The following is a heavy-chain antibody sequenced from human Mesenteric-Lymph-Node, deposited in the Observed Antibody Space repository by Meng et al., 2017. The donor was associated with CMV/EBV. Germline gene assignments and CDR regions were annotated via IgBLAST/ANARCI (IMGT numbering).Heavy chain of an antibody. V-gene: IGHV1-69*02. CDR3: ARGLGSRDYGMDV. D-gene: IGHD1-26*01. CDR2: IIPILGIA. CDR1: EGTFSSYT. J-gene: IGHJ6*02. Sequence: SVKVSCKASEGTFSSYTISWVRQAPGQGLEWMGRIIPILGIANYAQKFQGRVTITADKSTRTAYMELSSLRSEDTAVYYCARGLGSRDYGMDVWGQGTTVTVSS.